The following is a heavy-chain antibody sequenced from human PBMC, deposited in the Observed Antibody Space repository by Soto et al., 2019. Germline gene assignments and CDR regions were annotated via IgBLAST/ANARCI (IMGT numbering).Heavy chain of an antibody. Sequence: GGSLRLSCAASGFTFSNAWMNWVRQAPGKGLEWVGCIKSKTDGGTTDYAAPVKGRFTISRDDSKNTLYLQMNSLKTEDTAVYYCTTDPPTGTTSTWGQGTLVTVSS. CDR2: IKSKTDGGTT. CDR1: GFTFSNAW. D-gene: IGHD1-7*01. CDR3: TTDPPTGTTST. J-gene: IGHJ5*02. V-gene: IGHV3-15*07.